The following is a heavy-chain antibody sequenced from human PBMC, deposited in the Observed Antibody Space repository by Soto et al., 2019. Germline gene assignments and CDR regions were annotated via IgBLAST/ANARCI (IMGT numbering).Heavy chain of an antibody. Sequence: ASVKVSCKASGGTFGSYAISWVRQAPGQGLEWMGGIIPIFGTANYAQKLQGRVTMTTDTSTSTAYMELRSLRSDDTAVYYCARYLLWFGEPKPNYYHYAMDVWGQGATVTVSS. D-gene: IGHD3-10*01. CDR1: GGTFGSYA. J-gene: IGHJ6*02. CDR3: ARYLLWFGEPKPNYYHYAMDV. CDR2: IIPIFGTA. V-gene: IGHV1-69*05.